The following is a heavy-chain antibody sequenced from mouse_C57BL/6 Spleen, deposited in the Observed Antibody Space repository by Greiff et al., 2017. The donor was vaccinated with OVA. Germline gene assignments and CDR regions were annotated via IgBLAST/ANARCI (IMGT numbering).Heavy chain of an antibody. D-gene: IGHD1-1*01. CDR3: ARWADYYGSIPLYYAMDY. CDR2: INPGSGGT. Sequence: QVQLKESGAELVRPGTSVKVSCKASGYAFTNYLIEWVKQRPGQGLEWIGVINPGSGGTNYNEKFKGKATLTADKSSSTAYMQLSSLTSEDSAVYFCARWADYYGSIPLYYAMDYWGQGTSVTVSS. V-gene: IGHV1-54*01. CDR1: GYAFTNYL. J-gene: IGHJ4*01.